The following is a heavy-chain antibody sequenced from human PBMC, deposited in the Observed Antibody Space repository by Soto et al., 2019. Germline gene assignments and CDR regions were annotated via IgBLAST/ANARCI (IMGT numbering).Heavy chain of an antibody. J-gene: IGHJ4*02. CDR1: GFTFSRNA. Sequence: PGGSLRLSCAGSGFTFSRNAMSWVRQAPGKGLEWVSGTTGNSALTYYADSVKGRFTISRDNSKKTLYLQMNTLSADDTAVYYCVKGPDAAISAAYFDYWGQGTLVTAPQ. V-gene: IGHV3-23*01. D-gene: IGHD2-21*01. CDR2: TTGNSALT. CDR3: VKGPDAAISAAYFDY.